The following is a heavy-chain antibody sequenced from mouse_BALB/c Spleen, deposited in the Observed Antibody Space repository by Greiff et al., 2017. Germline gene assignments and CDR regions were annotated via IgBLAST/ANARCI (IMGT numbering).Heavy chain of an antibody. V-gene: IGHV8-12*01. J-gene: IGHJ2*01. CDR3: ARSDYGSFDY. Sequence: QVTLKESGPGILQPSQTLSLTCSFSGFSLSTSGMGVSWIRQPSGKGLEWLAHIYWDDDTRYNPSLKSRLTISKDTSRNQVFLKITSVDTADTATYDCARSDYGSFDYWGQGTTLTVSS. CDR2: IYWDDDT. D-gene: IGHD1-1*01. CDR1: GFSLSTSGMG.